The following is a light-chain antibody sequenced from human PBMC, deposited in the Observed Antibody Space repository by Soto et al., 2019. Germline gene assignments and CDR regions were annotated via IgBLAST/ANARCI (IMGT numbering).Light chain of an antibody. V-gene: IGKV3-20*01. J-gene: IGKJ4*01. Sequence: EIVLTQSPGTLSLSPGERATLSCRASQSVTSSYLAWYQQKPGQAPRLLIFGVSSRATGLPDRFSGSGSGTDFTLTISRLEPEDSAVYYCQQYGSSPLTFGGGTKVEIK. CDR3: QQYGSSPLT. CDR2: GVS. CDR1: QSVTSSY.